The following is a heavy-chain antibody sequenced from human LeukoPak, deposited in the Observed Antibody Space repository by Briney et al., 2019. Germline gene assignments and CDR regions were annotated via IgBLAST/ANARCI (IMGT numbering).Heavy chain of an antibody. Sequence: GGSLRLSCAASGFTFTSYAMSWVRQAPGKGLEWVSAISGSGGSTHYADSVKGRFTISRDRSKNTLYLQMNSLRAEDTAVYYCAKDLKPAAGPFDYWGQGTLVTVSS. V-gene: IGHV3-23*01. CDR2: ISGSGGST. CDR3: AKDLKPAAGPFDY. D-gene: IGHD6-13*01. J-gene: IGHJ4*02. CDR1: GFTFTSYA.